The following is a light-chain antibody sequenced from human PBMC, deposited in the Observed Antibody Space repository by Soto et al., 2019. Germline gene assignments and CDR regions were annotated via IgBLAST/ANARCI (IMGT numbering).Light chain of an antibody. J-gene: IGLJ2*01. CDR1: KLVDKY. CDR2: QDS. V-gene: IGLV3-1*01. CDR3: QAWDSSSVV. Sequence: SYELTQPPSVSVSTGQTASITCSGDKLVDKYACWYQQKPGQSPVLVIYQDSKRPSGIPERFSGSNSGNTATLTISGTQAMDEADYYCQAWDSSSVVFGGGTKVTVL.